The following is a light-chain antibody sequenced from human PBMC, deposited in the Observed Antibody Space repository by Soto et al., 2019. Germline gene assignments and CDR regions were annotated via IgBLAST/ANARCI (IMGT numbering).Light chain of an antibody. Sequence: DIQMTQSPSTLSASIGDRVTITCRASQSISSWLVWYQQKSGKAPKLLIYGASILESGVPLRFSGSGSGTEFTLTIGSLQPDDFATYYCQHYHTFPGTSGQGTKVEV. J-gene: IGKJ1*01. V-gene: IGKV1-5*01. CDR2: GAS. CDR3: QHYHTFPGT. CDR1: QSISSW.